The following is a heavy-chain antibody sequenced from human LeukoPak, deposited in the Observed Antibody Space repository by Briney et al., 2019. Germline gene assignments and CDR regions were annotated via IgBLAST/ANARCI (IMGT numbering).Heavy chain of an antibody. CDR3: ARCGAAVTTHFSH. D-gene: IGHD4-17*01. Sequence: ASVKVSCKASGYSFSIYGITWARQAPGQGLEYLGWISASDGTTNYAQKVQDRVTMTTDTSTSTAYLELGSLRSEDTAVYYCARCGAAVTTHFSHWGQGTLVTVSS. CDR2: ISASDGTT. CDR1: GYSFSIYG. V-gene: IGHV1-18*01. J-gene: IGHJ4*02.